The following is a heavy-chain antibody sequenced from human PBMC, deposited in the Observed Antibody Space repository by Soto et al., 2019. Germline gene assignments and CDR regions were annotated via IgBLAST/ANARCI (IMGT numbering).Heavy chain of an antibody. V-gene: IGHV1-46*03. D-gene: IGHD6-13*01. CDR2: INPSGGST. J-gene: IGHJ3*02. CDR3: ARVVDSSWGLGGAFDI. Sequence: QVQLVQSGAEVKKPGASVKVSCKASGYTFTSYYMHWVRQAPGQGLEWMGIINPSGGSTSYAQKFQGRVTMTRDTSTSTVYMELSSLRSEDTAVYYCARVVDSSWGLGGAFDIWGQGTMVTVSS. CDR1: GYTFTSYY.